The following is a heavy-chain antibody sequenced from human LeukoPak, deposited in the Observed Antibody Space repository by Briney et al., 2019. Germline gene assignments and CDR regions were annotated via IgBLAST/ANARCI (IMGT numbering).Heavy chain of an antibody. CDR3: ARSFRIAARRHFDY. Sequence: GASVKVSCKASGYTFTGYYMHWVRQAPGQGLEWMGWINPNSGGTNYAQKFQGRVTMTRGTSISTAYMELSRLRSDDTAVYYCARSFRIAARRHFDYWGQGTLVTVSS. V-gene: IGHV1-2*02. CDR2: INPNSGGT. CDR1: GYTFTGYY. D-gene: IGHD6-6*01. J-gene: IGHJ4*02.